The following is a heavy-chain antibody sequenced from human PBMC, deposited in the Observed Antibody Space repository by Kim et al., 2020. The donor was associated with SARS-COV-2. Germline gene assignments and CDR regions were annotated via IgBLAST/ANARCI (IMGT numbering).Heavy chain of an antibody. Sequence: GGSLRLSCAASGFTFDDYAMHWVRQAPGKGLEWVSGISWNSGSIGYADSVKGRFTISRDNAKNSLYLQMNSLRAEDTALYYCAKAPSFYYYYGMDVWGQG. V-gene: IGHV3-9*01. CDR1: GFTFDDYA. CDR3: AKAPSFYYYYGMDV. D-gene: IGHD2-2*01. CDR2: ISWNSGSI. J-gene: IGHJ6*02.